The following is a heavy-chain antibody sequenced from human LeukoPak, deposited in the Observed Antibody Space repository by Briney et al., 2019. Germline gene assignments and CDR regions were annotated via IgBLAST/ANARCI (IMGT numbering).Heavy chain of an antibody. Sequence: ASVKVSCKASGYTFTSYGISWVRQAPGQGREWMGWISAYNGNTNYAQKLQGRVTMTTDTSTSTAYMELRSLRSDDTAVYYCARDLKSSGWTDSYWYFDLWGRGTLVTVSS. D-gene: IGHD6-19*01. CDR1: GYTFTSYG. V-gene: IGHV1-18*01. CDR2: ISAYNGNT. J-gene: IGHJ2*01. CDR3: ARDLKSSGWTDSYWYFDL.